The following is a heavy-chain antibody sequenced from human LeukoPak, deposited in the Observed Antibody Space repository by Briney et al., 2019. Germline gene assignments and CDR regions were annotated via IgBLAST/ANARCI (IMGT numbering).Heavy chain of an antibody. Sequence: GGSLRLSCSASGFTFTTYGMNWVRQAPGKGLEWVSGIGGSGVRAYYADSVKGRFTISRDNSRNIVYLQMNSLRDEDTAVYYCARDRLSTTVTIVYYFDDWGQGTLVTVS. D-gene: IGHD4-17*01. CDR3: ARDRLSTTVTIVYYFDD. CDR1: GFTFTTYG. V-gene: IGHV3-23*01. CDR2: IGGSGVRA. J-gene: IGHJ4*02.